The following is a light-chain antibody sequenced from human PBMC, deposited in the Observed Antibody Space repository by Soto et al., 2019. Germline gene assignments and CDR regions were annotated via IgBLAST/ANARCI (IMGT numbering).Light chain of an antibody. V-gene: IGLV2-14*01. CDR2: EVS. CDR1: SSDVGGYNY. Sequence: QPASVSGSPGQSITISCTGTSSDVGGYNYVSWYQQHPGKAPKLMIYEVSNRPSGVSNRFSGSKSGNTASLTISGLQAEDEADYYCSSYTSSSTVFGGGTKLTVL. CDR3: SSYTSSSTV. J-gene: IGLJ2*01.